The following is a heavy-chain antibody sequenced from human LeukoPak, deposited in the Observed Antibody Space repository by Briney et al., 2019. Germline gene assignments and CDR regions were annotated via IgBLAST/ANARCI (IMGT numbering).Heavy chain of an antibody. Sequence: GGSLRLSCAASGFTFSSYGMHWVRQAPAKGLEWVAVIWYDGSNKYYADSVKGRFTISRDNSKNTLYLQMNSLRAEDTAVYYCAREGSSSWRTDAFDIWGQGTMVTVSS. D-gene: IGHD6-13*01. CDR2: IWYDGSNK. CDR3: AREGSSSWRTDAFDI. CDR1: GFTFSSYG. V-gene: IGHV3-33*01. J-gene: IGHJ3*02.